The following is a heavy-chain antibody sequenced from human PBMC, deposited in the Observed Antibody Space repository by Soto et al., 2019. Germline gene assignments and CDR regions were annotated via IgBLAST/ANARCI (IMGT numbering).Heavy chain of an antibody. CDR3: ASHYAASRVPGAFGN. J-gene: IGHJ4*02. V-gene: IGHV1-18*01. Sequence: AAVQVSFKTSGCSFSSYPISWVRPPPGKGLEWLGWISTCHGNTNYARKLQGRVTRTTDTSTSTAYMELWILTSDVTAVYYCASHYAASRVPGAFGNWGPGTLVTVSS. D-gene: IGHD3-16*01. CDR1: GCSFSSYP. CDR2: ISTCHGNT.